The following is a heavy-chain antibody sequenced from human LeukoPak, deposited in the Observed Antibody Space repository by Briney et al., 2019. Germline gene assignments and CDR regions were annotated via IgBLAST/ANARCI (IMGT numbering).Heavy chain of an antibody. Sequence: GGSLRLSCAASGFTFSSYAMHWVRQPPGKGLEWVAVISYDGSNKYYADSVKGRFTISRDNSKNTLSLQMNSLRAEDTAVYYCARDAYCSGGSYYHFDCWGQGTLVTVSS. V-gene: IGHV3-30-3*01. CDR2: ISYDGSNK. J-gene: IGHJ4*02. CDR1: GFTFSSYA. D-gene: IGHD2-15*01. CDR3: ARDAYCSGGSYYHFDC.